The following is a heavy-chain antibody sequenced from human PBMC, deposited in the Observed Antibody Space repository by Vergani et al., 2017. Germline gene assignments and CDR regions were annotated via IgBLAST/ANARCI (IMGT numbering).Heavy chain of an antibody. CDR2: FDPEDGET. D-gene: IGHD1-1*01. CDR3: ATVQIRDKWNEASKAFDI. CDR1: GYTLTELS. Sequence: HVQLVQSGAEVKQPGASVKVSCKVYGYTLTELSMHWVRQAPGKGLEWMGGFDPEDGETIYAQQFQGRVTMTEDTSTDTAYMELSSLRSEDTAVYYWATVQIRDKWNEASKAFDIWGQGTMVTVSS. V-gene: IGHV1-24*01. J-gene: IGHJ3*02.